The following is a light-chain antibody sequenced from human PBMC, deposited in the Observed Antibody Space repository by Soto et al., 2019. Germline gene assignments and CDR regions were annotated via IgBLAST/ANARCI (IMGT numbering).Light chain of an antibody. CDR2: EVG. V-gene: IGLV2-14*01. J-gene: IGLJ3*02. CDR3: SSYTGSETWV. CDR1: SSDIGNYNY. Sequence: QSALTQPASVSGSPGQSITISCTGTSSDIGNYNYVSRYQQHPGKAPKLIIYEVGDRPSGVSNRFSGSKSGNTASLTISGLQAEDEADYYCSSYTGSETWVFGGGTKVTVL.